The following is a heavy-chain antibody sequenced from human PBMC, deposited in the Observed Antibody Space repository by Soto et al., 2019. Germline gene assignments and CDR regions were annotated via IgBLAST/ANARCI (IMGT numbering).Heavy chain of an antibody. CDR1: GYSFTSYW. V-gene: IGHV5-51*01. Sequence: GESLKISCKGSGYSFTSYWIGWVRQMPGKGLEWMGIIYPGDSDTRYSPSFQGQVTISADKSISTAYLQWSSLKASDTAMYYCARRGYSWSYSLYYYYGMDVWGQGTTVTVSS. CDR2: IYPGDSDT. D-gene: IGHD1-26*01. J-gene: IGHJ6*02. CDR3: ARRGYSWSYSLYYYYGMDV.